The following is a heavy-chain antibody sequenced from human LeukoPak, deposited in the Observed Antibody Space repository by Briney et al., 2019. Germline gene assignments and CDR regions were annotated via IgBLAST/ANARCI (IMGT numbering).Heavy chain of an antibody. CDR2: IIPILGIA. J-gene: IGHJ5*02. CDR1: GGTFSRYA. Sequence: GSSVKVSCKASGGTFSRYAISWVRQAPGQGLEWMGRIIPILGIANYAQKFQGRITITADKSTGTSYMELSSLRSEDTAVYYCARDYDFWSGYYMRRFDPWGQGTLVTVSS. V-gene: IGHV1-69*04. D-gene: IGHD3-3*01. CDR3: ARDYDFWSGYYMRRFDP.